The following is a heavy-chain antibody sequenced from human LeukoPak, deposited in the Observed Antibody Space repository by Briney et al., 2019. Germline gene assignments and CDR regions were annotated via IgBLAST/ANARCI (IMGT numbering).Heavy chain of an antibody. J-gene: IGHJ4*02. CDR3: ARFIYGSGRLANEPTNHHFDY. CDR1: GGSISSGGYY. D-gene: IGHD3-10*01. CDR2: IYYSGST. Sequence: SQTLSLTCTVSGGSISSGGYYWSWIRQHPGKGLEWIGYIYYSGSTYYNPSLKSPVTISVDTSKNQFSLKLSSVTAADTAVYYCARFIYGSGRLANEPTNHHFDYWGQGTLVTVSS. V-gene: IGHV4-31*01.